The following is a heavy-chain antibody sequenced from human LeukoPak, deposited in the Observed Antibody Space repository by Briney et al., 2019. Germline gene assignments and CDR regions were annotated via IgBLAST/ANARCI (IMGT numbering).Heavy chain of an antibody. Sequence: GGSLRLSCAASGFTFSSYGINWVRQAPGKGLEWVSYISSSSSTIYYADSVKGRFTIPRDNAKNSLYLQMNSLRAADTAVYYCARGARYFDYWGQGTLVTVSS. J-gene: IGHJ4*02. CDR3: ARGARYFDY. V-gene: IGHV3-48*01. CDR2: ISSSSSTI. CDR1: GFTFSSYG.